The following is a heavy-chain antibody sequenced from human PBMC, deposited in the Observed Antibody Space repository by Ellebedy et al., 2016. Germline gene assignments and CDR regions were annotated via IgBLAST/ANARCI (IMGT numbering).Heavy chain of an antibody. CDR1: GFSFSSYA. CDR2: IRSRDYGGNT. J-gene: IGHJ4*02. V-gene: IGHV3-23*01. D-gene: IGHD3-22*01. Sequence: GGSLRLSCAASGFSFSSYAMSWVRQAPGKRLEWVSYIRSRDYGGNTYYADSVKGRFTISRDDSKNTVYLQMNSLRTEDTALYYCAKDIDRASKENWGQGTLVTVSS. CDR3: AKDIDRASKEN.